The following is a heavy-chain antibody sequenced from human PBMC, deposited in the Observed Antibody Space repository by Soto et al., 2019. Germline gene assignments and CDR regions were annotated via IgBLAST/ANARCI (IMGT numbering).Heavy chain of an antibody. J-gene: IGHJ3*02. CDR3: ARALILTGYYIHDAFDI. D-gene: IGHD3-9*01. CDR2: IYYSGST. V-gene: IGHV4-59*01. CDR1: GGSISSYY. Sequence: PEETLSFTCTVSGGSISSYYWSWIRQPPGKGLEWIGYIYYSGSTNYNPSLKSRVTISVDTSKNQFSLKLSSVTAADTAVYYCARALILTGYYIHDAFDIWGQGTMVTVS.